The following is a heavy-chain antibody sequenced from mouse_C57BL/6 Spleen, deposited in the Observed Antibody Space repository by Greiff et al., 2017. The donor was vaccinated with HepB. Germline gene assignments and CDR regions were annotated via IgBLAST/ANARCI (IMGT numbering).Heavy chain of an antibody. V-gene: IGHV6-3*01. J-gene: IGHJ2*01. CDR2: IRLKSDNYAT. Sequence: EVKLMESGGGLVQPGGSMKLSCVASGFTFSNYWMNWVRQSPEKGLEWVAQIRLKSDNYATHYAESVKGRFTISRDDSKSSVYLQMNNLRAEDTGIYYCTGGGGRSFDYWGQGTTLTVSS. CDR1: GFTFSNYW. D-gene: IGHD3-3*01. CDR3: TGGGGRSFDY.